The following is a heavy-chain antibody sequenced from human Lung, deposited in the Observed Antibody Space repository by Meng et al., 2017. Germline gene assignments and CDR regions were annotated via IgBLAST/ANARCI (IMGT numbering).Heavy chain of an antibody. Sequence: QVQLVESGGGVVQPGRSLRLSCAASGFTFSSYGMHWVRQAPGKGLEWVAVIWYDGSNKYYADSVKGRFTISRDNSKNTLYLQMNSLRAEDTAVYYCARGGWYSSSSRVDYWGQGTLVTVSS. CDR2: IWYDGSNK. D-gene: IGHD6-13*01. CDR3: ARGGWYSSSSRVDY. J-gene: IGHJ4*02. CDR1: GFTFSSYG. V-gene: IGHV3-33*01.